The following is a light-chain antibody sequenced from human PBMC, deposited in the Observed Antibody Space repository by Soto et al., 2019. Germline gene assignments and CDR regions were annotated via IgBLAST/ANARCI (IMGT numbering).Light chain of an antibody. CDR1: SSNIGAGYD. CDR3: QFYDSSLSVLV. Sequence: QSVLTQPPSVSGAPGQRVTISCTESSSNIGAGYDVHWYQQLPGTAPKLLIYGNSNRPSGVPDRYSGSKSGTSASLAITGLQAADESDYYCQFYDSSLSVLVFGGGTKLTVL. CDR2: GNS. J-gene: IGLJ3*02. V-gene: IGLV1-40*01.